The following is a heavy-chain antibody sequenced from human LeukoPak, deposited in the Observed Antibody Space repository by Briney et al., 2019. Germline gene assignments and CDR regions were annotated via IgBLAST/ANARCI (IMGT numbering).Heavy chain of an antibody. J-gene: IGHJ4*02. CDR3: ARRSNTYGYVLSAPFDY. Sequence: SETLSLTCAVYGGSLRGYYWSWLRQAPGKGLGWIGEVNHSGGTNYNPSLKSRVTMSVDTSKNQFSLKLSSVTAADTAVYYCARRSNTYGYVLSAPFDYWGQGILATVSS. CDR1: GGSLRGYY. V-gene: IGHV4-34*01. CDR2: VNHSGGT. D-gene: IGHD5-18*01.